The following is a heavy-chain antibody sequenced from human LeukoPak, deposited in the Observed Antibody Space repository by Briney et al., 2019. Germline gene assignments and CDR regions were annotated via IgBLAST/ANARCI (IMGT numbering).Heavy chain of an antibody. V-gene: IGHV3-23*01. CDR3: AQTGPTGGFCSSTSCYGVDY. Sequence: GGSLRLSCAASGFTFSSYAMSRVRQAPGKGPEWVSSSSDSGGSTYYADSVKGRFTISRDNSKNTLYLQIDTLRAEGTAVYYCAQTGPTGGFCSSTSCYGVDYWGQGTLVTVSS. CDR1: GFTFSSYA. J-gene: IGHJ4*02. D-gene: IGHD2-2*01. CDR2: SSDSGGST.